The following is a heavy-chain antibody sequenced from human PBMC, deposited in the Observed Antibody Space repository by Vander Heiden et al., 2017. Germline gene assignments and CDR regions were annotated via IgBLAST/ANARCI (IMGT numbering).Heavy chain of an antibody. CDR2: ISWNSGSI. Sequence: EVQLLECGGCCVQPCRSLRLYCPASGFTFADYAMHWVRKAPGKGREWVAGISWNSGSIGYADSVKGRFTISRDNAKNSLYLQMNSLRAEDTALYYCAKFINRWVEMDAFDIWGQGTMVTVSS. CDR3: AKFINRWVEMDAFDI. J-gene: IGHJ3*02. D-gene: IGHD1-26*01. V-gene: IGHV3-9*01. CDR1: GFTFADYA.